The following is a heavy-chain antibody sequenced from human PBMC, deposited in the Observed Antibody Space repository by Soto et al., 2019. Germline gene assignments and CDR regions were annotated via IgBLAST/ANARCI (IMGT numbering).Heavy chain of an antibody. CDR1: GFTFSSYA. CDR3: ARGKDYFDY. CDR2: ISYDGSNK. J-gene: IGHJ4*02. Sequence: QVQLVESGAGVVQPGRSLRLSCAASGFTFSSYAMHWVRQAPGKGLEWVAVISYDGSNKYYADSVKGRFTISRDNSKNTLYLQMNSLRAEDTAVYYCARGKDYFDYWGQGTLVTVSS. V-gene: IGHV3-30-3*01.